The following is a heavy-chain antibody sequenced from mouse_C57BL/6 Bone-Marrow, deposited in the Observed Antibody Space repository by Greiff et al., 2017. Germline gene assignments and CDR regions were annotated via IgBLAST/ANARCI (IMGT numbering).Heavy chain of an antibody. CDR2: IRNKANGYTT. D-gene: IGHD2-13*01. V-gene: IGHV7-3*01. J-gene: IGHJ4*01. CDR1: GFTFTDYY. Sequence: EVQRVESGGGLVQPGGSLSLSCAASGFTFTDYYMSWVRQPPGKALEWLGFIRNKANGYTTEYSASVKGRFTISRDNSQSILYLQMNALRAEDSATYYCARYLTNYYAMDYWGQGTSVTVSS. CDR3: ARYLTNYYAMDY.